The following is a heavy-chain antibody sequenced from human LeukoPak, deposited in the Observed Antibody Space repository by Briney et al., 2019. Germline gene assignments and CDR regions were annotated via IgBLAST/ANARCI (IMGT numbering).Heavy chain of an antibody. CDR3: ARGLTYYYDSGGYYTPYNWFDP. D-gene: IGHD3-22*01. V-gene: IGHV4-34*01. J-gene: IGHJ5*02. CDR1: GGSFSDYY. Sequence: SETLSLTCAVYGGSFSDYYWSWIRQPPGKGLEWIGEINHSGSTNYNPSLKSRVTMSMDTSKDQLSLKLSSVTAADTAVYYCARGLTYYYDSGGYYTPYNWFDPWGQGTLVTVSS. CDR2: INHSGST.